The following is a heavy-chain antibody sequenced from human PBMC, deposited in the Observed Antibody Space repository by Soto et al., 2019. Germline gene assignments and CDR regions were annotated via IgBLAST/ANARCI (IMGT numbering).Heavy chain of an antibody. V-gene: IGHV1-8*01. CDR2: MNPNSGNT. D-gene: IGHD4-17*01. Sequence: QVQLVQSGAEVKKPGASVKVSCKASGYTFTSYDINWVRQATGQGLEWMGWMNPNSGNTGYAQKFQGRVTMTRNTSISTAYMELSSLNSEDTAVYYCATTMLDYGDKMYYYYYGMDVWGQGTTVTVSS. CDR1: GYTFTSYD. CDR3: ATTMLDYGDKMYYYYYGMDV. J-gene: IGHJ6*02.